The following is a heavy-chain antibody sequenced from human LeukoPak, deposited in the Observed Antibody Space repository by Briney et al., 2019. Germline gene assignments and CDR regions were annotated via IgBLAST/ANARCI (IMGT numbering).Heavy chain of an antibody. CDR1: GYTFTGYY. CDR2: INPNSGDT. CDR3: ATQRGSYRWVTDFDY. J-gene: IGHJ4*02. Sequence: ASVTVSCKASGYTFTGYYMHWVRQAPGQGLEWMGWINPNSGDTKYAQKFQGRVTMTRDTSISTAYMELSRLRSDDTAVYYCATQRGSYRWVTDFDYWGQGTLVSVST. V-gene: IGHV1-2*02. D-gene: IGHD2-21*02.